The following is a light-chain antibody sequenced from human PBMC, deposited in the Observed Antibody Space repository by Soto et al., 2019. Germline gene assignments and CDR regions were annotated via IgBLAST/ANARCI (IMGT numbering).Light chain of an antibody. Sequence: QSVLTQPASVSGSPGQSITISCTGTSSDVGGYNLVSWYQQHPGKTPKLMIYEVSNRPSGVSHRFSGSKSGNTASLTISGLQTEDEADYYCSSFSSITREVFGGGTKVTVL. CDR2: EVS. V-gene: IGLV2-14*02. J-gene: IGLJ2*01. CDR3: SSFSSITREV. CDR1: SSDVGGYNL.